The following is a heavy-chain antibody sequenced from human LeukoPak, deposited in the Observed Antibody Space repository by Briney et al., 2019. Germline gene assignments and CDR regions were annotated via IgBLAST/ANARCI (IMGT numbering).Heavy chain of an antibody. Sequence: SETLSLTCTVSGGSISSYYWSWIRQPPGKGLEWIGEINHSGSTNYNPSLKSRVTISVDTSKNQFSLELSSVTAADTAVYYCARDPYCSSTSCPRNNWFDPWGQGTLVTVSS. J-gene: IGHJ5*02. D-gene: IGHD2-2*01. CDR2: INHSGST. CDR1: GGSISSYY. V-gene: IGHV4-34*01. CDR3: ARDPYCSSTSCPRNNWFDP.